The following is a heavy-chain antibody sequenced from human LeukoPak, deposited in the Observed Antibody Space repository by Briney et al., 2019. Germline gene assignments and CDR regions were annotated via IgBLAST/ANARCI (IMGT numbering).Heavy chain of an antibody. V-gene: IGHV3-33*01. Sequence: GGSLRLSCAASGISFSSHGMHWVRQAPGKGLEWAAVIWDDGSNIYYTDSVKGRFTISRDNSKNTLYLQMNSLRAEDTALYYCARARNDYDSNGFSLLDYWGQGTLVTVSS. CDR2: IWDDGSNI. CDR1: GISFSSHG. D-gene: IGHD3-22*01. J-gene: IGHJ4*02. CDR3: ARARNDYDSNGFSLLDY.